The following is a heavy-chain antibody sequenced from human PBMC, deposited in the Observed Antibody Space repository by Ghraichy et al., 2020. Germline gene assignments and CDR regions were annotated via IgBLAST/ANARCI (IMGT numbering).Heavy chain of an antibody. Sequence: SETLSLICTVSGGSMRSQFWTWIRQPPGKGLEWIGYIYHTGNTNYSPSLGGRATISLDTSKNRFSLSLTSVNAEDSATYYCARRGRGYGLYYYDLYVWGPGTTVTVSS. J-gene: IGHJ6*02. D-gene: IGHD5-18*01. CDR3: ARRGRGYGLYYYDLYV. V-gene: IGHV4-59*08. CDR2: IYHTGNT. CDR1: GGSMRSQF.